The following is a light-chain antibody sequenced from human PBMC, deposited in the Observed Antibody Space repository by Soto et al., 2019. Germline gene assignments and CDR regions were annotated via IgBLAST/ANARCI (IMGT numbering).Light chain of an antibody. V-gene: IGKV3-20*01. Sequence: EIVLTQSPGTLSLSPGERATLSCGASQSVSSSYLAWYQQKPGQTPRLLIYGASGRATGIPDRFSGSGSGTDFTLTISRLEPEDFAVYYCQQYGSSPPVTLGQGTRLEIK. J-gene: IGKJ5*01. CDR2: GAS. CDR3: QQYGSSPPVT. CDR1: QSVSSSY.